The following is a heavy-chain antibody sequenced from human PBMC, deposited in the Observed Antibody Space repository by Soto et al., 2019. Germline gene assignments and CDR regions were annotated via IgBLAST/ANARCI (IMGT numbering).Heavy chain of an antibody. CDR1: EFTFRCYG. J-gene: IGHJ5*02. Sequence: SLRLSCAASEFTFRCYGMHWARQAPGKGLEWVAVIWYDGSNKYYADSVKGRFTISRDNSKNTLYLQMNSLRAEDTAVYYCARNVLRYFDWPTPLDPWGQGT. D-gene: IGHD3-9*01. CDR2: IWYDGSNK. CDR3: ARNVLRYFDWPTPLDP. V-gene: IGHV3-33*01.